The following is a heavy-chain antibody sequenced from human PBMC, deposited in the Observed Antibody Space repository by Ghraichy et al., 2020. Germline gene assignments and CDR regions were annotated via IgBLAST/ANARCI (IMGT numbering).Heavy chain of an antibody. J-gene: IGHJ5*02. Sequence: ASVKVSCKAAGYTFTNYGITWVRQAPGHGLEKMGWITTRNGNTQSAQRLQDRVTMTTDTSTNTVYMELRSLRFDDTAVYYCARGINYFDPWGQGTLVTVSS. V-gene: IGHV1-18*04. CDR2: ITTRNGNT. CDR1: GYTFTNYG. D-gene: IGHD2-15*01. CDR3: ARGINYFDP.